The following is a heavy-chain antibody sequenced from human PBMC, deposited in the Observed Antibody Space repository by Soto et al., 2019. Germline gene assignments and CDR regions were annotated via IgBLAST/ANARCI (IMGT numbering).Heavy chain of an antibody. CDR3: VRDGLDYYDTERLYFDN. Sequence: EVQLVESGGGPVRPGGSLKLSCAASGFNFITYSLSWVRQAPGKGLEWVASISSSVVYIDYADSVKGRFTISRDNANNSLYLQMNSLRAEDTATYYCVRDGLDYYDTERLYFDNWGQGTLVTVSS. CDR2: ISSSVVYI. D-gene: IGHD3-22*01. V-gene: IGHV3-21*01. J-gene: IGHJ4*02. CDR1: GFNFITYS.